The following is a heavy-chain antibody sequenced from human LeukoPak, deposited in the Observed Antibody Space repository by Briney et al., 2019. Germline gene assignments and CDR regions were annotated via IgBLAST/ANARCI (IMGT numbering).Heavy chain of an antibody. J-gene: IGHJ4*02. V-gene: IGHV4-39*01. CDR3: ARRLAGTEDY. Sequence: SETLSLTCTVSGGSTSSSSYYWGWIRQPPGKGLEWIGSIYYSGSSYYNPSLKSRVTMSADTSKNQFSLKLSSVTAADTAVYYCARRLAGTEDYWGQGTLVTVSS. D-gene: IGHD1-7*01. CDR2: IYYSGSS. CDR1: GGSTSSSSYY.